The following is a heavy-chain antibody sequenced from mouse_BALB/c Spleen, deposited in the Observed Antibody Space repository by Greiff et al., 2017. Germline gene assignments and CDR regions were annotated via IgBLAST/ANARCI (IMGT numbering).Heavy chain of an antibody. CDR3: ASLYGNYAWFAY. V-gene: IGHV5-2*01. J-gene: IGHJ3*01. Sequence: EVHLVESGGGLVQPGESLKLSCESNEYEFPSHDMSWVRKTPEKRLELVAAINSDGGSTYYPDTMERRFIISRDNTKKTLYLQMSSLRSEDTALYYCASLYGNYAWFAYWGQGTLVTVSA. CDR2: INSDGGST. CDR1: EYEFPSHD. D-gene: IGHD2-1*01.